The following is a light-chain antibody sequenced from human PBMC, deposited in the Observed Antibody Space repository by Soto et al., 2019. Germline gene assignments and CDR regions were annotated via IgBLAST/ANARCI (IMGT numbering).Light chain of an antibody. V-gene: IGKV1-9*01. CDR1: QDIGSY. J-gene: IGKJ3*01. Sequence: DIQLTQSPSFLSASVGDRVSITCRASQDIGSYLAWYQQELGKAPKLLIYAASTLQSGVPSRFSGFGSGTEFTLTISNLQPEDFATYYCQQLKSYLTFGPGTRVDI. CDR2: AAS. CDR3: QQLKSYLT.